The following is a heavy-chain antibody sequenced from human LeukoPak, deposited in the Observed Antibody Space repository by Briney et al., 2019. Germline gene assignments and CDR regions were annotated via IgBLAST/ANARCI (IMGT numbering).Heavy chain of an antibody. CDR1: GYSISSGYY. CDR2: IYHSGST. V-gene: IGHV4-38-2*02. J-gene: IGHJ5*02. CDR3: ARDSRAYCGGDCYSSGWLDP. D-gene: IGHD2-21*01. Sequence: PSETLSLTCTASGYSISSGYYWGWIRQPPGKGLEWIGSIYHSGSTYYNPSLKSRVTISVDTSKNQFSLKLSSVTAADTAVYYCARDSRAYCGGDCYSSGWLDPWGQGTLVTVSS.